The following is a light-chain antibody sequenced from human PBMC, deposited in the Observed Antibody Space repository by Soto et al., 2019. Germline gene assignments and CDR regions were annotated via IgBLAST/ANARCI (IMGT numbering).Light chain of an antibody. V-gene: IGLV2-8*01. CDR2: EVS. CDR1: SSDVGGYNY. J-gene: IGLJ2*01. Sequence: QSALTQPPSASGSPGQSVTLSCTGTSSDVGGYNYVSWYQQHPGKAPKLMIYEVSKRPSGVPDRFSGSKSGNTASLTVAGLQAEDEADYYCSSYAGSNNLVFRGGTTLTVL. CDR3: SSYAGSNNLV.